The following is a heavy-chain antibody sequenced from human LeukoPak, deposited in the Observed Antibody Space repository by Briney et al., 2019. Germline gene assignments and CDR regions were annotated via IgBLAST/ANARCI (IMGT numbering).Heavy chain of an antibody. Sequence: GGSLRLSCAASGFTFSSYSMNWVRQAPGKGLEWVSSISSSSSYIYYADSVKGRFTISRDNAKNSLYLQMNSLRAEDTAVYYCARGLRFGRYYFDYWGQGTLVTVSS. CDR2: ISSSSSYI. J-gene: IGHJ4*02. CDR1: GFTFSSYS. V-gene: IGHV3-21*01. D-gene: IGHD3-3*01. CDR3: ARGLRFGRYYFDY.